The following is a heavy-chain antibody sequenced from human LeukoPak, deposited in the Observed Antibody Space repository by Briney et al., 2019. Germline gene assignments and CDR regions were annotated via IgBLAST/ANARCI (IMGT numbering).Heavy chain of an antibody. V-gene: IGHV3-33*08. D-gene: IGHD3-3*01. CDR3: ARGLLTTGYYYYGMDV. CDR1: GFTFSNAW. J-gene: IGHJ6*02. Sequence: GGSLRLSCAASGFTFSNAWMSWVRQAPGKGLEWVAVIWYDGSNKYYADSVKGRFTISRDNSKNTLYLQMNSLRAEDTAVYYCARGLLTTGYYYYGMDVWGQGTTVTVSS. CDR2: IWYDGSNK.